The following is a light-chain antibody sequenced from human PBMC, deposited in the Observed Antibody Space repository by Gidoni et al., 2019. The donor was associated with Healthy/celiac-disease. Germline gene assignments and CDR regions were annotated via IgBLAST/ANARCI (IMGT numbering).Light chain of an antibody. CDR1: HDISNY. V-gene: IGKV1-33*01. Sequence: DIQLTQPSSSLSAPVGDRVTITCQASHDISNYLNWYQQKPGKPPKLLIYDASNSETGVPSRFSRSGSGTDFTFTISSLQPEDIATYYCQQYDNLPMYTFGQGTKLEIK. CDR2: DAS. J-gene: IGKJ2*01. CDR3: QQYDNLPMYT.